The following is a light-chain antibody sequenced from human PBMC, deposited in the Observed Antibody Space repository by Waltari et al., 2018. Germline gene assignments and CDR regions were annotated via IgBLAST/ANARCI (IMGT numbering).Light chain of an antibody. Sequence: QSALTQPASVSASPGQAITISCTGTSRDVGSQYLVSWYQQFPGKAPKLIIYDGNKRPSRVSNRFSGFQSGNTATLTISGLQAEDEADYYCCSDEGDNTWVFGGGTKVTVL. CDR1: SRDVGSQYL. J-gene: IGLJ3*02. V-gene: IGLV2-23*01. CDR3: CSDEGDNTWV. CDR2: DGN.